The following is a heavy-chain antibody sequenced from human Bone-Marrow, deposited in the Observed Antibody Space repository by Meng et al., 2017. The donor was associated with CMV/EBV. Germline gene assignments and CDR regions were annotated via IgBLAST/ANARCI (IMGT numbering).Heavy chain of an antibody. Sequence: SETLSLTCAVYGGSFSGYYWSWIRQPPGKGLEWIGEINHSGSTNYNPSLKSRVTISVDTSKNQFSLKLSSVTAADTAVYYCASPTRYSSSGGVWGQGTTVTVSS. V-gene: IGHV4-34*01. J-gene: IGHJ6*02. CDR3: ASPTRYSSSGGV. CDR2: INHSGST. CDR1: GGSFSGYY. D-gene: IGHD6-6*01.